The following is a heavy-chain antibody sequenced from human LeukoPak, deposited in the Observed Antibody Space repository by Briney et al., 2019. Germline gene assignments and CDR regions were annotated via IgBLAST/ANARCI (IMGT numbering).Heavy chain of an antibody. V-gene: IGHV4-34*01. CDR1: GGSFSGYY. J-gene: IGHJ4*02. Sequence: SETLSLTCAVYGGSFSGYYWSWIRQPPGKGLEWIGEINHSGSTNYNPSLKSRVTISVDTSKNQFSLKLSSVTAADMAVYYCARLRLRYFDWPLDYWGQGTLVTVSS. D-gene: IGHD3-9*01. CDR3: ARLRLRYFDWPLDY. CDR2: INHSGST.